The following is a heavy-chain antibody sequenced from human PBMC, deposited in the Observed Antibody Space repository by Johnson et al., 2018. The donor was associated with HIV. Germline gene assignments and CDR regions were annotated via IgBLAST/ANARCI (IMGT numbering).Heavy chain of an antibody. CDR3: AKTFPLTAAGFPLNAFDI. Sequence: VQLVESGGGLVQPGGSLRLSCAASGFTFSSYAMSWVRQAPGKGLEWVSAISGSGFDTYYADSVKGRFTISRDNSKNTLYLQMNSLRAEDTAVYYCAKTFPLTAAGFPLNAFDIWGQGTMVTVSS. D-gene: IGHD6-13*01. CDR2: ISGSGFDT. CDR1: GFTFSSYA. J-gene: IGHJ3*02. V-gene: IGHV3-23*04.